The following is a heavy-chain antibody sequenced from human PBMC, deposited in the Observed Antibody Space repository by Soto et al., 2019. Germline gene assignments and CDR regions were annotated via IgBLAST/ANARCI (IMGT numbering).Heavy chain of an antibody. D-gene: IGHD3-10*01. Sequence: PGGSLRLSCAASGFTFSSYAMHWVRQAPGKGLEWVAVISYDGSNKYYADSVKGRFTISRDNSKNTLYLQMNSLRAEDTAVYYCARDRVTMVRGVMYYYYYGMDVWGQGTTVTVS. J-gene: IGHJ6*02. CDR2: ISYDGSNK. CDR3: ARDRVTMVRGVMYYYYYGMDV. CDR1: GFTFSSYA. V-gene: IGHV3-30-3*01.